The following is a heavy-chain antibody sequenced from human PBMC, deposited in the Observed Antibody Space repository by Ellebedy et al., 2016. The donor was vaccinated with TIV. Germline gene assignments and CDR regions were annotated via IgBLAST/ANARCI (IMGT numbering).Heavy chain of an antibody. J-gene: IGHJ6*03. CDR1: GYTFTTYD. V-gene: IGHV7-4-1*02. D-gene: IGHD4-23*01. Sequence: ASVKVSCKASGYTFTTYDINWVRQAGGQGLEWMGWINTNTGNPTFAQGFTGRSAFSLDPSVSTAYLEISSLKAEDTAIYYCARDSATVLTSRDYFYYYMDVWGKGTTVTVSS. CDR2: INTNTGNP. CDR3: ARDSATVLTSRDYFYYYMDV.